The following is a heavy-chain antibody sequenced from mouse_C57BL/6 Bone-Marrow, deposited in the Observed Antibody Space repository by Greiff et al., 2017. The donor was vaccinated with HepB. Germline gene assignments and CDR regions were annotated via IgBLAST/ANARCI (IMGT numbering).Heavy chain of an antibody. CDR1: GYTFTSYG. Sequence: VKLMESGAELARPGASVKLSCKASGYTFTSYGISWVKQRTGQGLEWIGEIYPRSGNTYYNEKFKGKATLTADKSSSTAYMELRSLTSEDSAVYFCARSIDRLRNYAMDYWGQGTSVTVSS. J-gene: IGHJ4*01. V-gene: IGHV1-81*01. CDR3: ARSIDRLRNYAMDY. CDR2: IYPRSGNT. D-gene: IGHD3-2*02.